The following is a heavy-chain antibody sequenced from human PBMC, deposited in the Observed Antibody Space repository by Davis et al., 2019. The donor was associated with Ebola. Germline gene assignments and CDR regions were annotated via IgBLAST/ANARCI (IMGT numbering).Heavy chain of an antibody. CDR3: ASGRGYCSSTSCYYYYFYGMDV. CDR2: IYYSGST. CDR1: GGSISSSSYY. D-gene: IGHD2-2*01. J-gene: IGHJ6*02. V-gene: IGHV4-39*01. Sequence: PSETLSLTCTVSGGSISSSSYYWGWIRQPPGKGLEWIGSIYYSGSTYYNPSLKSRVTISVDTSKNQFSLKLSSVTAADTAVYYCASGRGYCSSTSCYYYYFYGMDVWGQGTTVTVSS.